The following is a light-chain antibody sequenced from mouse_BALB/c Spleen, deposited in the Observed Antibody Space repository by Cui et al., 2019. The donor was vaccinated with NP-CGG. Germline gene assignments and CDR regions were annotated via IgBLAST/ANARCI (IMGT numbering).Light chain of an antibody. CDR2: GTN. CDR1: TEDATNSNY. V-gene: IGLV1*01. Sequence: QGVVNQKSAPTTSPGEKETITCRSSTEDATNSNYATRDQEKTDHLFTGLIGGTNNRAPGVPARFSGSLIGDKAVLTITVAHTEDEAIYFCALWYSNHWVFGGGTKLTVL. CDR3: ALWYSNHWV. J-gene: IGLJ1*01.